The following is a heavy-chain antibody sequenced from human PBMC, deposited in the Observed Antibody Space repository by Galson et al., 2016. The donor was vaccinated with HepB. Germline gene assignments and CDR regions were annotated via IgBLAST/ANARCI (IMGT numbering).Heavy chain of an antibody. D-gene: IGHD3-16*01. CDR1: GASISSNSY. CDR3: ARKPPPVAYYGLDV. CDR2: VYHDGSI. V-gene: IGHV4-4*02. Sequence: LTCAVSGASISSNSYWSWVRQAPGKGLEWIGEVYHDGSINYTPSVKSRITISVDKSKNQFSLKLTSMTAADTAVYYCARKPPPVAYYGLDVWGQGTTVIVSS. J-gene: IGHJ6*02.